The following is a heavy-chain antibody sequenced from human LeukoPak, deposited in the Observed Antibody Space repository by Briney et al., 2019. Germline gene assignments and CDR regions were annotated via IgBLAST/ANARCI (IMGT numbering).Heavy chain of an antibody. CDR2: IYYSGST. Sequence: SETLSLTCTVTGGSIRSYYWNWIRQPPGKGLEWIGYIYYSGSTNYNPSLKSRVTISVDTSKNQFSLKLSSVTAADTAVYYCARGEIFGVVIINAFDIWGQGTMVTVSS. V-gene: IGHV4-59*01. CDR3: ARGEIFGVVIINAFDI. D-gene: IGHD3-3*01. CDR1: GGSIRSYY. J-gene: IGHJ3*02.